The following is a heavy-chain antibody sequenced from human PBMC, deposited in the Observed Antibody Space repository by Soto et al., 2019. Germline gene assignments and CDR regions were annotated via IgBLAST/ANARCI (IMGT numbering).Heavy chain of an antibody. CDR3: ARGPYTSSWYRGNFDY. V-gene: IGHV4-34*01. J-gene: IGHJ4*02. D-gene: IGHD6-13*01. CDR2: INHSGST. Sequence: QVQLQQWGAVLLKPSETLSLTCAVYGESFSDYYWNWIRQPPGKGLDWIGEINHSGSTKYNPSLKSRVTISVDTSKNQFSLKLSPVTAADTAVYYCARGPYTSSWYRGNFDYWGQGTLATVSS. CDR1: GESFSDYY.